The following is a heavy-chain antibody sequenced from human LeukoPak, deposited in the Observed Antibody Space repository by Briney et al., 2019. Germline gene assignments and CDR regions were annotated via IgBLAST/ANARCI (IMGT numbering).Heavy chain of an antibody. CDR3: ARELEQQLIFDY. CDR1: GFTFSDYY. CDR2: ISSSGSTK. D-gene: IGHD6-13*01. Sequence: GGSLRLSCAASGFTFSDYYMSWIRQAPGKGLEWVSYISSSGSTKYYADSVKGRFTISRDNAKNSLYLQMNSLRAEDTAVYYCARELEQQLIFDYWGQGTLVTVSS. J-gene: IGHJ4*02. V-gene: IGHV3-11*01.